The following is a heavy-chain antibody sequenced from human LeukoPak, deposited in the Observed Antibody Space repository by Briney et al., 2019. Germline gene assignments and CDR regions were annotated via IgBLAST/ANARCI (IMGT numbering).Heavy chain of an antibody. J-gene: IGHJ4*02. D-gene: IGHD1-26*01. CDR3: ARGRLRRGIVASEALGY. CDR1: GGSFSGYY. CDR2: INHSGST. V-gene: IGHV4-34*01. Sequence: SETLSLTCAVYGGSFSGYYWSWIRQPPGKGLEWIGEINHSGSTNYNPSLKSRVTISVDTSKNQFSLKLSSVTAADTAVYYCARGRLRRGIVASEALGYWGQGTLVTVSS.